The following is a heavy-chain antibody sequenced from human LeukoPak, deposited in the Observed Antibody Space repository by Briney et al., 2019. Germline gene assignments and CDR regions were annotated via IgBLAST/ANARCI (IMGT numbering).Heavy chain of an antibody. D-gene: IGHD3-22*01. CDR3: AKDLYDGPFDY. V-gene: IGHV3-11*04. CDR1: GFTFSDYY. Sequence: GGSLRLSCAASGFTFSDYYMSWIRQAPGKGLEWVSYISSSGSTIYYADSVKGRFIISRDNAKNSLYLQMNSLRAEDTAVYYCAKDLYDGPFDYWGQGTLVTVSS. CDR2: ISSSGSTI. J-gene: IGHJ4*02.